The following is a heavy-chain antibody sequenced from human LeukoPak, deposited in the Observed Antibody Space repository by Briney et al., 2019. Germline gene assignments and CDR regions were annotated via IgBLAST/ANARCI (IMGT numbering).Heavy chain of an antibody. J-gene: IGHJ6*02. CDR1: GGSISSYY. CDR2: IYYSGST. D-gene: IGHD1-26*01. V-gene: IGHV4-59*08. Sequence: SETLSLTCTVSGGSISSYYWSWIRQPSGKGLEWIGYIYYSGSTNYNPSLKSRVTISVDTSKNQFSLKLSSVTAADTVVYYCARALPHLVGANQMDVWGQGTTVTVSS. CDR3: ARALPHLVGANQMDV.